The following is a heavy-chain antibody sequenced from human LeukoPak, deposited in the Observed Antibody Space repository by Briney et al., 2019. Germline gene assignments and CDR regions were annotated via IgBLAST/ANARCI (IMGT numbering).Heavy chain of an antibody. CDR1: GYTLTQLS. J-gene: IGHJ6*03. D-gene: IGHD2-2*01. V-gene: IGHV1-24*01. CDR2: FHPEDGET. CDR3: ALNAYCSSNSCWGNYYYYYMDF. Sequence: GASVKVSCKVSGYTLTQLSMHRVRQAPGKGLEWTGAFHPEDGETIYAQKFQGRVTLTEDTSTDTAYMELSSLSSADTAMYYCALNAYCSSNSCWGNYYYYYMDFWGKGTTVTVSS.